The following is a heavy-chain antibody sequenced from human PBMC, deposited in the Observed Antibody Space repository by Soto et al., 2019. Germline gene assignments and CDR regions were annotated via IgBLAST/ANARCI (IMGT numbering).Heavy chain of an antibody. J-gene: IGHJ5*02. D-gene: IGHD2-15*01. CDR1: GYRFTSYW. CDR3: ARTDCSGGSCYPNWFDP. V-gene: IGHV5-51*01. Sequence: GESLKISCKGSGYRFTSYWIGWVRQMPGKGLEWMGIIYPGDSDTRYSPSFQGQVTISADKSISTAYLQWSSLKASDTAMYYCARTDCSGGSCYPNWFDPWGQGTLVTVSS. CDR2: IYPGDSDT.